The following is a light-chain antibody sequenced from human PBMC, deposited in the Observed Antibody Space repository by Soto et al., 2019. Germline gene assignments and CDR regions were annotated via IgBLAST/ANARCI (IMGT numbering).Light chain of an antibody. V-gene: IGKV3-11*01. CDR1: QSVSKY. CDR2: DAS. J-gene: IGKJ5*01. Sequence: EIVLTQSPATLSLSPGERATLSCRTSQSVSKYFAWYQQKPGRAPRPLIYDASSRATGIPARFIGSGSGTDFTLTISSLEPEDFAIYYCQQRRNWPITFGQGTRLEIK. CDR3: QQRRNWPIT.